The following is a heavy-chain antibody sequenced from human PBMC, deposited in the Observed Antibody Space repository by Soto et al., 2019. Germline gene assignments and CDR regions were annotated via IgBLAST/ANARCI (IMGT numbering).Heavy chain of an antibody. D-gene: IGHD2-15*01. CDR1: GGTFSSYA. Sequence: QVQLVQSGAAVKKPGSSVKVSCKASGGTFSSYAISWVRQAPGQGLEWMGGIIPIFGTANYAQKFQGRVTITADESTRTAYMQLSSLRSEDTAVYSCARAPGVAATNWFDPWGQGTLVTVSS. CDR2: IIPIFGTA. V-gene: IGHV1-69*12. CDR3: ARAPGVAATNWFDP. J-gene: IGHJ5*02.